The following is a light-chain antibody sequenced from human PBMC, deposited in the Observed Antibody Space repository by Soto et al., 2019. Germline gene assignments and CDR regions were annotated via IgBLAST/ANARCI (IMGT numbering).Light chain of an antibody. V-gene: IGKV3-20*01. Sequence: ENVLTQSPGTLSLSPGERATLSCRASQSVSSNYLAWYQQKPGQAPRLLIYGASSRATGIPDRFSGSGSGTDFTLTISRLEPEDFAVYYCQQYGSSPPFTVGPGTTVDI. CDR3: QQYGSSPPFT. CDR1: QSVSSNY. J-gene: IGKJ3*01. CDR2: GAS.